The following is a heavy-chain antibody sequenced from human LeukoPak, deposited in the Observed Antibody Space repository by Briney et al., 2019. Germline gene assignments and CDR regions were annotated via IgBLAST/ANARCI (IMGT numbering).Heavy chain of an antibody. CDR2: IYYSGNT. Sequence: SETLSLTCTVSGDSISTSNSYWGWIRQPPGKGLEWIGSIYYSGNTYYNASLKSRVTISVDTSKNQFSLKLSSVTAADTAVYYCARKSYPTRPFDYWGQGTLVTVSS. CDR3: ARKSYPTRPFDY. J-gene: IGHJ4*02. D-gene: IGHD6-6*01. V-gene: IGHV4-39*07. CDR1: GDSISTSNSY.